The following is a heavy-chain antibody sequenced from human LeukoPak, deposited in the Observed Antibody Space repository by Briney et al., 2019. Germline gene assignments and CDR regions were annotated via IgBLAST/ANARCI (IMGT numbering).Heavy chain of an antibody. Sequence: GGSLRLSCAASGFTFTNYGMTWVRQAPGKGLEWVSSISVSALSTYYADSVKGRFTISRDNSKNIVSLQMNSLRAEDTAIYYCAKGAFYDYWGQGTLVTVSS. CDR3: AKGAFYDY. CDR2: ISVSALST. CDR1: GFTFTNYG. V-gene: IGHV3-23*01. J-gene: IGHJ4*02. D-gene: IGHD2/OR15-2a*01.